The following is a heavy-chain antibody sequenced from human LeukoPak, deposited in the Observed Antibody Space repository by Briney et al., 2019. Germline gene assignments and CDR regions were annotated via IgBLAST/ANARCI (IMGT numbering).Heavy chain of an antibody. V-gene: IGHV3-48*04. CDR1: GFTFSSYS. CDR3: ARDYYDSSGYSYFDY. CDR2: ISSSGSTI. Sequence: GGSLRLSCAASGFTFSSYSMNWVRQAPGKGLEWVSYISSSGSTIYYADSVKGRFTISRDNAKNSLYLQMNSLRAEDTALYYCARDYYDSSGYSYFDYWGQGTLVTVSS. J-gene: IGHJ4*02. D-gene: IGHD3-22*01.